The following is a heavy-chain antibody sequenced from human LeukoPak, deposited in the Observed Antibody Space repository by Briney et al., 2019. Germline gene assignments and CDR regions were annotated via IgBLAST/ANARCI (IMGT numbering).Heavy chain of an antibody. CDR3: AKVTGTTGGDY. CDR2: INSDGSST. J-gene: IGHJ4*02. Sequence: GGSLRLSCAASGFTFSSYWMHWVRQAPGKGLVWVSRINSDGSSTSYADSVKGRFTISRDNAKNTLYLQMNSLRAEDTAVYYCAKVTGTTGGDYWGQGTLVTVSS. CDR1: GFTFSSYW. V-gene: IGHV3-74*01. D-gene: IGHD1-20*01.